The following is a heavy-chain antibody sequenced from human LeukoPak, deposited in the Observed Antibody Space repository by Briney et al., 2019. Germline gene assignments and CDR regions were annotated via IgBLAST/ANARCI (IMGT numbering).Heavy chain of an antibody. J-gene: IGHJ3*02. CDR1: GFTFSSYG. D-gene: IGHD4-17*01. CDR3: AKDLRGYGDYTCTFDI. V-gene: IGHV3-30*18. Sequence: GGSLRLSCAASGFTFSSYGMHWVRQAPGKGLGWVAIISNDGSNKNYADSVKGRFTISRDNSKNTLFLQMNSLRAEDTAVYYCAKDLRGYGDYTCTFDIWGQGTTVTISS. CDR2: ISNDGSNK.